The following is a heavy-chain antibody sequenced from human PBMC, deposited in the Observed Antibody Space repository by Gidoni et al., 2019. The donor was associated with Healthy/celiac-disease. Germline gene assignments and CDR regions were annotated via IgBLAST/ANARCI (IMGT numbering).Heavy chain of an antibody. D-gene: IGHD6-19*01. J-gene: IGHJ4*02. Sequence: EVQLLECGGGWVQPGGSRRLFCGGSGFTFSCYAISWVRQGPGKGLEWVSAISGSGGSTCYADSVKGRFTISRDNSKNTLYLQMNSLRAEDTAVYYCAKDSSGWSFDYWGQGTLVTVSS. V-gene: IGHV3-23*01. CDR2: ISGSGGST. CDR3: AKDSSGWSFDY. CDR1: GFTFSCYA.